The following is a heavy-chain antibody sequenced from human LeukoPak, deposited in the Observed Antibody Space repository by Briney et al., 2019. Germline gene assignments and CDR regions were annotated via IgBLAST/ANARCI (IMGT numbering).Heavy chain of an antibody. Sequence: GGSLRLSCAASGFTLSSDWMSWVRQGPGKGLEWGANIKQDGREKSYVDSVKVRFTISRHNAKNSLYLQMNRLSADCTALYHCARDSISSDFCSSTSCDAFDIWGQGTMVTVSS. J-gene: IGHJ3*02. V-gene: IGHV3-7*03. CDR1: GFTLSSDW. CDR2: IKQDGREK. D-gene: IGHD2-2*01. CDR3: ARDSISSDFCSSTSCDAFDI.